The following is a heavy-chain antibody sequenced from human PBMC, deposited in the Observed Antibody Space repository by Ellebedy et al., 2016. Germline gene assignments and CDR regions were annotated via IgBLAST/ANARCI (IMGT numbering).Heavy chain of an antibody. CDR1: GGSISSYY. J-gene: IGHJ4*02. Sequence: SETLSLXXTVSGGSISSYYWSWIRQPAGKGLEWIGRIYTSQSTNYNPSLKSRVTMSVDTSKSQFSLNLSSVTAADTAMYYCAREKADNARSFDYWGQGTLVTVSS. CDR3: AREKADNARSFDY. CDR2: IYTSQST. V-gene: IGHV4-4*07. D-gene: IGHD2-2*01.